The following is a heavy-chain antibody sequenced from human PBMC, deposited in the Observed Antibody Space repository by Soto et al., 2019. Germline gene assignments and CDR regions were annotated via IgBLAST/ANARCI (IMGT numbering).Heavy chain of an antibody. CDR2: INHSGST. D-gene: IGHD2-15*01. V-gene: IGHV4-34*01. CDR1: GGSFSGYY. Sequence: SETLSLTCAVYGGSFSGYYWSWIRQPPGKGLEWIGEINHSGSTNYNPSLKSRVTISVDTSKNQFSLKLSSVTAADTAVYYCARGRIRYCSGGSCYRNWFDPWGQGTLVTVSS. CDR3: ARGRIRYCSGGSCYRNWFDP. J-gene: IGHJ5*02.